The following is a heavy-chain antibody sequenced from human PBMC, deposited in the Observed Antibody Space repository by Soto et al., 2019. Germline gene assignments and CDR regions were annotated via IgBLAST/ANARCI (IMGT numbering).Heavy chain of an antibody. CDR2: INHRGGA. CDR3: VARGMTYDFQSGHHPFDP. CDR1: NGSFTGYF. J-gene: IGHJ5*02. D-gene: IGHD3-3*01. Sequence: SETLSLTCAAHNGSFTGYFWTLIRQSPGRGLEWIGEINHRGGATYDPSLRSRVTISIDTSKNQFSLSLRSLTAADTAVYYCVARGMTYDFQSGHHPFDPWGHVSLSPASS. V-gene: IGHV4-34*01.